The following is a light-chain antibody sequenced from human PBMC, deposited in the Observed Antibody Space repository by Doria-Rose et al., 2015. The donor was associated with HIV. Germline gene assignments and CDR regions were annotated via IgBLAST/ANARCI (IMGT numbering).Light chain of an antibody. J-gene: IGKJ2*02. CDR2: KAS. CDR3: QQYNSYSPWT. V-gene: IGKV1-5*03. Sequence: DIRLTQSPSTLSASVGDSVTITCRASQSITRWMAWYQQKPGKAHKLLIYKASLLESGVPSRFSGSGSGTEFTLTISSLQPDDFATYYCQQYNSYSPWTFGPGTKLEIK. CDR1: QSITRW.